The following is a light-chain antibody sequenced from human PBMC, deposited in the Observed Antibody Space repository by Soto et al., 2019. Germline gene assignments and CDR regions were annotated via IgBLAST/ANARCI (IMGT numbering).Light chain of an antibody. CDR2: GVS. CDR3: SSYTTNNPWV. CDR1: SSDVGNYKF. J-gene: IGLJ3*02. V-gene: IGLV2-14*01. Sequence: QSALTQPASVSGSPGQSITISCTGTSSDVGNYKFVSWLQQHPGKAPKLMIFGVSNRPSGVSNRFSGSKSGNTASLTISGLQAEDEADYYCSSYTTNNPWVFGGGTQLTVL.